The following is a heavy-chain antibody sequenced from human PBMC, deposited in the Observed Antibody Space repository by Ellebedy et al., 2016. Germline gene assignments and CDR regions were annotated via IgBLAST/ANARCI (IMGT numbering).Heavy chain of an antibody. CDR2: IFPRDSDI. V-gene: IGHV5-51*01. D-gene: IGHD2-21*01. Sequence: VESLKISXKVSENTYINYWIAWVRQMPGKGLEWMGIIFPRDSDIRYSPSFQGHVTISADTSISTAYLQWTSLKASDSAMYYCATYGGLDVWGKGTTVTVSS. CDR1: ENTYINYW. J-gene: IGHJ6*04. CDR3: ATYGGLDV.